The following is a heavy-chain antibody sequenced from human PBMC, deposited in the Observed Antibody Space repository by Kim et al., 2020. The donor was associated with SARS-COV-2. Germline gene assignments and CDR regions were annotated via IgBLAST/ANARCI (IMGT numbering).Heavy chain of an antibody. Sequence: SETLSLTCTVSGGSISSYYWSWIRQPPGKGLEWIGYIYYSGSTNYNPSLKSRVTISVDTSKNQFSLKLSSVTAADTAVYYCARVKYYYDSSEFDYWGQGTLVTVSS. V-gene: IGHV4-59*01. J-gene: IGHJ4*02. D-gene: IGHD3-22*01. CDR3: ARVKYYYDSSEFDY. CDR2: IYYSGST. CDR1: GGSISSYY.